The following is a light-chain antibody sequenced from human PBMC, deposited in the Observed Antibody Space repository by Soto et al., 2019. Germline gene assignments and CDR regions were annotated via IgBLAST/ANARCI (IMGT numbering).Light chain of an antibody. CDR3: SSSITNNIVV. J-gene: IGLJ2*01. CDR2: DVS. CDR1: SSDVGDYNY. V-gene: IGLV2-14*01. Sequence: QSALTQPASVSGSPGQSSTISCTGTSSDVGDYNYVSWYQQHPGKAPQLIVYDVSHRLSGVSDRFSGYKSGHTASLTISGLQHDDEADYYCSSSITNNIVVFGGGTKQTVL.